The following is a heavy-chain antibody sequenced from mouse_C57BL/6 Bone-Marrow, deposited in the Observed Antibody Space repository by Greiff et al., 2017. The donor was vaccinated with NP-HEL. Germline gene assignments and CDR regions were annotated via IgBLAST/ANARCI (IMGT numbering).Heavy chain of an antibody. V-gene: IGHV1-69*01. J-gene: IGHJ4*01. CDR2: IDPSDSYT. CDR1: GYTFTSYW. CDR3: ARRTTVVAYYAMYY. Sequence: QVQLKQPGAELVMPGASVKLSCKASGYTFTSYWMHWVKQRPGQGLEWIGEIDPSDSYTNYNQKFKGKSTLTVDKSSSTAYMQLSSLTSEDSAVYYCARRTTVVAYYAMYYWGQGTSVTVSS. D-gene: IGHD1-1*01.